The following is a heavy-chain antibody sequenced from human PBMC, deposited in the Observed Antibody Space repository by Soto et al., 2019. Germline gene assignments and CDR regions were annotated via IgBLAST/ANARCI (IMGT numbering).Heavy chain of an antibody. CDR1: GYTFTSYD. Sequence: ASVKVSCKASGYTFTSYDINWVRQATGQGLEWMGWMSPNSGATGYAQKFQGRVTMTRDTSISTAYMELSNLRSEDTAIYYCARGVDAGVDVWGQGSTVTSP. D-gene: IGHD1-1*01. J-gene: IGHJ6*02. CDR3: ARGVDAGVDV. V-gene: IGHV1-8*01. CDR2: MSPNSGAT.